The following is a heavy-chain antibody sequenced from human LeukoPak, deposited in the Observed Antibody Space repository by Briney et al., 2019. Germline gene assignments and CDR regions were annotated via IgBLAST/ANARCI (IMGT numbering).Heavy chain of an antibody. CDR2: IYYSGST. D-gene: IGHD6-13*01. CDR1: AGSISSYY. CDR3: AGGTGYSSSWYSGNWFDP. J-gene: IGHJ5*02. Sequence: SETLSLTCTVSAGSISSYYWSWIRQPPGKGLEWIGYIYYSGSTNYNPSLKSRVTISVDTSKNQFSLKLSSVTAADTAVYYCAGGTGYSSSWYSGNWFDPWGQGTLVTVSS. V-gene: IGHV4-59*01.